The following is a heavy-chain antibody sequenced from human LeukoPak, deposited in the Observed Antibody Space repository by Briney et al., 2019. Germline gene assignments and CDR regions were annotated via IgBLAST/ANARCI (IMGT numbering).Heavy chain of an antibody. V-gene: IGHV1-69*13. J-gene: IGHJ6*02. CDR2: IIRIFVTA. CDR3: ASNPLEIVVVPALAYYYGMDV. CDR1: GYTFTSYG. Sequence: ASVKVSCKASGYTFTSYGLSWVRQAPGQGLEWMGGIIRIFVTANYAQKFQGRVTITADESTSTAYMELSSLRSEDTAVYYCASNPLEIVVVPALAYYYGMDVWGQGTTVTVSS. D-gene: IGHD2-2*03.